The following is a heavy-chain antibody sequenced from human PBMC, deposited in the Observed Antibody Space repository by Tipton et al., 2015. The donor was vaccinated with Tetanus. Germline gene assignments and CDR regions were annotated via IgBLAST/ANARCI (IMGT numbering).Heavy chain of an antibody. J-gene: IGHJ6*02. CDR1: GYTFTSYY. D-gene: IGHD4-11*01. CDR2: INPSGGST. V-gene: IGHV1-46*01. Sequence: QLVQSGAEVKKPGASVEVSCKASGYTFTSYYMHWVRQAPGQGLEWMGIINPSGGSTSYAQKFQGRVTMTRDTSTSTVYMELSSLRSEDTAVYYCARGPTVTTAHYYYGMDVEGQGTTVTVSS. CDR3: ARGPTVTTAHYYYGMDV.